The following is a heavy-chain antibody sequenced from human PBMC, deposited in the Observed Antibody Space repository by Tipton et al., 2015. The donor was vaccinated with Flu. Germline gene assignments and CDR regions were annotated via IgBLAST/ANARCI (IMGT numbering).Heavy chain of an antibody. Sequence: SLRLSCAASGFTFSSYSMNWVRQAPGKGLEWVSSISSSSSYIYYADSVKGRFTISRDNAKNSLYLQMNSLRAEDTAVYYCARGRLWFGAKPRDFDYWGQGTLVTVSS. CDR3: ARGRLWFGAKPRDFDY. D-gene: IGHD3-10*01. J-gene: IGHJ4*02. CDR2: ISSSSSYI. CDR1: GFTFSSYS. V-gene: IGHV3-21*01.